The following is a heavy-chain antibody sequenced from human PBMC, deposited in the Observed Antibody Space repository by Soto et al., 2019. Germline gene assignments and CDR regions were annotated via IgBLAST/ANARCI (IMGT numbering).Heavy chain of an antibody. Sequence: EVQLLESGGGLVQPGGSLRLSCAASGFTIRSYGMTWVRQAPGKGLEWVSFSSATGSGTYYADSVKGRFTISRDNSKNTLYLQMTSLRADDTAVYYCAKDRRAGGNYGFYSDFWGQGALVIVSS. CDR3: AKDRRAGGNYGFYSDF. CDR1: GFTIRSYG. D-gene: IGHD1-7*01. CDR2: SSATGSGT. J-gene: IGHJ4*02. V-gene: IGHV3-23*01.